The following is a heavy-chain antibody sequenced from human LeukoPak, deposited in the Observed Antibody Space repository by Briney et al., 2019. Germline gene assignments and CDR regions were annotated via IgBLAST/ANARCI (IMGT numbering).Heavy chain of an antibody. Sequence: GGSLRLSCAASGLTFSSYAMSWVRQAPGKGLEWVSAISGSGGSTYYADSVKGRFTISRDNSKNTLYLQMNSLRAEDTAVYYCAKGVAGSGYFDYWGQGTLVTVSS. J-gene: IGHJ4*02. D-gene: IGHD2-15*01. V-gene: IGHV3-23*01. CDR3: AKGVAGSGYFDY. CDR2: ISGSGGST. CDR1: GLTFSSYA.